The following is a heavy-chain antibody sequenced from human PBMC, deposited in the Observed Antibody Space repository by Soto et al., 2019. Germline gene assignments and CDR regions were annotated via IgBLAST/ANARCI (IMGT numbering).Heavy chain of an antibody. CDR2: IYYSGST. CDR1: GGSISSSSYY. V-gene: IGHV4-39*01. CDR3: ARPLFVGRAKPSPGEPLDY. Sequence: QLQLQESGPGLVKPSETLSLTCTVSGGSISSSSYYWGWIRQPPGKGLEWIGSIYYSGSTYYNPSLKSRVTISVDTSKNQFSLKLSSVTAADTAVYYCARPLFVGRAKPSPGEPLDYWGQGTLVTVSS. D-gene: IGHD2-21*01. J-gene: IGHJ4*02.